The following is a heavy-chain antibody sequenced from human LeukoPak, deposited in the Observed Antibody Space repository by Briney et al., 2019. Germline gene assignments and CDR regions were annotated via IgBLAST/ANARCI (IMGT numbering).Heavy chain of an antibody. V-gene: IGHV3-21*04. Sequence: GGSLRLSCAASGFTFSSYSMNWVRQAPGKGLEWVSSISSSSYIYYADSVKGRFTISRDNAEKFLYLQMNSLRVEDTALYHCTRGARSWPLDYWGPGTLVTVSS. J-gene: IGHJ4*02. CDR2: ISSSSYI. CDR1: GFTFSSYS. CDR3: TRGARSWPLDY. D-gene: IGHD1-1*01.